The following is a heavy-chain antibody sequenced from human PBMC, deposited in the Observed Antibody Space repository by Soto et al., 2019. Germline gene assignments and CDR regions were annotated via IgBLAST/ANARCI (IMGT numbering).Heavy chain of an antibody. CDR2: ISPTSGGT. CDR1: GYTFTGYY. J-gene: IGHJ4*02. CDR3: ARPPGYISDWYYFDL. V-gene: IGHV1-2*02. D-gene: IGHD3-9*01. Sequence: ASVKVSCKASGYTFTGYYMHWVRQAPGQGFEWMGRISPTSGGTNYAQKFEGRVTMTWDTSLKTAYMELSSLISEDTAVYYCARPPGYISDWYYFDLWGQGTLVTVSS.